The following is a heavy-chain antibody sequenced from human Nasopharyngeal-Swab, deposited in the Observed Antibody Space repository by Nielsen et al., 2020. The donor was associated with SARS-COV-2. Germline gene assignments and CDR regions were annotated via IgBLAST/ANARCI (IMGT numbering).Heavy chain of an antibody. CDR1: GFTFSPFW. J-gene: IGHJ4*02. Sequence: GGSLRLSCAASGFTFSPFWMTWVRQAPGKGLEWVATIQTDGTEQYSVDSVKGRFTISRDNGKNSLYLQMNSLRVEDTAVYYCVRENHGVFDNWGQGTLVTVSS. CDR2: IQTDGTEQ. CDR3: VRENHGVFDN. V-gene: IGHV3-7*01.